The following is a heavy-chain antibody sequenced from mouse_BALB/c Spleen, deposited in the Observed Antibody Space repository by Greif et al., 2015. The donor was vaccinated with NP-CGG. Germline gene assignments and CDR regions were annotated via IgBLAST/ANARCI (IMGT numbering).Heavy chain of an antibody. V-gene: IGHV2-9*02. CDR3: ARDSLYDYDKVMDY. CDR2: IWAGGST. D-gene: IGHD2-4*01. J-gene: IGHJ4*01. CDR1: GFSLTSYG. Sequence: VKLVESGPGLVAPSQSLSITCTVSGFSLTSYGVHWVRQPPGKGLEWLGVIWAGGSTNYNSALMSRLSISKDNSKSQXFLKMNSLQTDDTAMYYCARDSLYDYDKVMDYWGQGTSVTVSS.